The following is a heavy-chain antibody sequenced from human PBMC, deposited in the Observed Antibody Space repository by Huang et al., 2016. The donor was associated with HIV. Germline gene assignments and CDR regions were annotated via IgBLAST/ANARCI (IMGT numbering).Heavy chain of an antibody. Sequence: QLQLQESGPGLVKPSETLSLTCTVSGVSISNSRYYWGWIRQPPGKGLEYIVSIYCSGGTYYNPALKSRITIAIDSSKNQCSRKLNSVTAADTAVYYCSRQDEKGDCAGDCSNHYYFGLDVWGHGTTVTVS. CDR1: GVSISNSRYY. CDR2: IYCSGGT. D-gene: IGHD2-21*02. V-gene: IGHV4-39*01. J-gene: IGHJ6*02. CDR3: SRQDEKGDCAGDCSNHYYFGLDV.